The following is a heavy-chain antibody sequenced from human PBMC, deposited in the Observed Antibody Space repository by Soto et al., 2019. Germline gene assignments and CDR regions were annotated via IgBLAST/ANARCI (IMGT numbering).Heavy chain of an antibody. CDR1: GFTFSSYN. Sequence: VQLVESGGGLVQPGGSLRLSCAASGFTFSSYNMNWVRQAPGKGLEWVSYISSSSSTIYYADSVKGRFTISRDNAKNSLYLQINSLRDEDTAVYFCARICGGDCIDYWGQGTLVTVSS. CDR2: ISSSSSTI. V-gene: IGHV3-48*02. D-gene: IGHD2-21*02. CDR3: ARICGGDCIDY. J-gene: IGHJ4*02.